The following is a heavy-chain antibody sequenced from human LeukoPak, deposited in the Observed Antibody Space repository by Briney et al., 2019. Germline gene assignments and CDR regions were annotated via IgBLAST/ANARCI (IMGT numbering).Heavy chain of an antibody. CDR1: GFTFSSYW. CDR3: ARKAVAFTFAFDI. D-gene: IGHD6-19*01. Sequence: GGSLRLSCAASGFTFSSYWMHWVRQAPGKGLVWVSRINSDGTTITYADSVKGRFTISRDNAKNTLYLEMNSLRAEDTAVYYCARKAVAFTFAFDIWGQGTMVTVSS. V-gene: IGHV3-74*01. J-gene: IGHJ3*02. CDR2: INSDGTTI.